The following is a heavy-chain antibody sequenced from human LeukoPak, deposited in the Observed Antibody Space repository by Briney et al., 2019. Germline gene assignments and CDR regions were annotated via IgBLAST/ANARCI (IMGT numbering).Heavy chain of an antibody. CDR2: IIPIFGTA. J-gene: IGHJ3*02. D-gene: IGHD1-1*01. CDR3: ARYQLELVAFDI. V-gene: IGHV1-69*05. Sequence: GASVKVSCKASGYTFTSYYMHWVRQAPGQGLEWMGGIIPIFGTANYAQKFQGRVTITTDESTSTAYMELSSLRSEDTAVYYCARYQLELVAFDIWGQGTMVTVSS. CDR1: GYTFTSYY.